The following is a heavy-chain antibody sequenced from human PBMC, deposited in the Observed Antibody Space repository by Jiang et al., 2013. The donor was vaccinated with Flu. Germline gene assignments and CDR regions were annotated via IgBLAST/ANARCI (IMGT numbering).Heavy chain of an antibody. D-gene: IGHD1-7*01. CDR3: ARDELTVGTDY. CDR2: GST. V-gene: IGHV4-39*07. J-gene: IGHJ4*02. Sequence: GSTYYNPSLKSRVTISVDTSKNQFSLKLSSVTAADTAVYYCARDELTVGTDYWGQGTLVTVSS.